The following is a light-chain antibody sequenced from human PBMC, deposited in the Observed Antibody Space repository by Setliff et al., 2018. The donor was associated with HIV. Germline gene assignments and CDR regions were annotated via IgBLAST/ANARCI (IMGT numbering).Light chain of an antibody. CDR2: EGS. J-gene: IGLJ1*01. CDR1: SSDVGSYDL. V-gene: IGLV2-23*01. Sequence: QSALTQPASVSGSPGQSITISCTGTSSDVGSYDLVSWYQQHPGIGPKLLIYEGSKRPSGVSNRFSGSKSGNTASLTISGLQAEDEADYYCCSYAGSSTTYVFGTGTKGTVL. CDR3: CSYAGSSTTYV.